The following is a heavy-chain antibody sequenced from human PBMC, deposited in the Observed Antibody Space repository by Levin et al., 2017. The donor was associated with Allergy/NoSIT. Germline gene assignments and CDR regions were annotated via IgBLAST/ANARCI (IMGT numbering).Heavy chain of an antibody. V-gene: IGHV3-33*01. CDR3: ARDASGALWFGENDDY. D-gene: IGHD3-10*01. J-gene: IGHJ4*02. CDR2: IWYDGSNK. Sequence: LSLTCAASGFTFSSYGMHWVRQAPGKGLEWVAVIWYDGSNKYYADSVKGRFTISRDNSKNTLYLQMNSLRAEDTAVYYCARDASGALWFGENDDYWGQGTLVTVSS. CDR1: GFTFSSYG.